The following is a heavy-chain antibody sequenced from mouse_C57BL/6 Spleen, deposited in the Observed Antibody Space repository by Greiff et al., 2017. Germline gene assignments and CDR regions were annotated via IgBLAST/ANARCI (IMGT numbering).Heavy chain of an antibody. CDR2: ISSGGSYT. Sequence: EVKLQESGGDLVKPGGSLKLSCAASGFTFSSYGMSWVRQTPDKRLEWVATISSGGSYTYYPDSVKGRFTISRDNAKNTLYLQMSSLKSEDTAMYYCARQGPLYYFDYWGQGTTLTVSS. CDR3: ARQGPLYYFDY. J-gene: IGHJ2*01. V-gene: IGHV5-6*01. CDR1: GFTFSSYG. D-gene: IGHD3-3*01.